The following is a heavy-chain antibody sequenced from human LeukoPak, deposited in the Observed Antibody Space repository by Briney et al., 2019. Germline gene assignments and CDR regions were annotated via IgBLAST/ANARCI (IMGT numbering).Heavy chain of an antibody. Sequence: PGGSLRLSCAASGFTFSSYWMHWVRQAPGKGLVWVSRINDDGRSTSYADSVKGRFTISRDNSKNTLYLQMNSLRAEDTAVYYCARETVAGTFDPWGQGTLVTVSS. CDR2: INDDGRST. CDR1: GFTFSSYW. CDR3: ARETVAGTFDP. V-gene: IGHV3-74*01. D-gene: IGHD6-19*01. J-gene: IGHJ5*02.